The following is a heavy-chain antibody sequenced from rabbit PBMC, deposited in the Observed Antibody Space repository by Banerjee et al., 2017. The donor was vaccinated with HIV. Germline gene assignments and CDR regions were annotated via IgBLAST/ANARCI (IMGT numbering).Heavy chain of an antibody. D-gene: IGHD6-1*01. CDR1: GFSLSSGYY. CDR3: ARMDNDYGYVYTMGFNL. CDR2: INTGDGAT. Sequence: QQLVESGGDLVRPGASLTLTCTASGFSLSSGYYMNWVRQAPGKGLEWIGCINTGDGATWYASWAKGRFTISKTSSTTVTLQMTSLTAADTATYFCARMDNDYGYVYTMGFNLWGPGTL. J-gene: IGHJ4*01. V-gene: IGHV1S40*01.